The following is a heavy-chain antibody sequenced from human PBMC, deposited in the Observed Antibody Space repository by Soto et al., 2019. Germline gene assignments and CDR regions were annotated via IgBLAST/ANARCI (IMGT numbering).Heavy chain of an antibody. CDR1: GGSISSGDYY. D-gene: IGHD2-2*01. CDR3: ASSTTYNWSDP. CDR2: IYYSGGT. J-gene: IGHJ5*02. V-gene: IGHV4-30-4*01. Sequence: SETLSLTCTVSGGSISSGDYYWSWIRQPPGKGLEWIGYIYYSGGTYYNPSLKSRVTISVDASKNQFSLKLSSVTAADTAVYYCASSTTYNWSDPWGQGTLVTVS.